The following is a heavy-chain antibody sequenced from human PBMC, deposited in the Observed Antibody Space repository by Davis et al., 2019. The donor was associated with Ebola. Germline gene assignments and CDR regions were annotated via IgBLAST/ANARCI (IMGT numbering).Heavy chain of an antibody. CDR1: GLTFSTYM. Sequence: PGGPLRLSCAGSGLTFSTYMLSWVRQAPGKGLEWVSSITSSSTYIKYADSVKGRFTVSRDNAKNSLFLEMNSLRAEDTAVYYCLVVVPDIVRDFFDPWGQGTLVTVSS. CDR2: ITSSSTYI. J-gene: IGHJ5*02. CDR3: LVVVPDIVRDFFDP. V-gene: IGHV3-21*01. D-gene: IGHD2-2*01.